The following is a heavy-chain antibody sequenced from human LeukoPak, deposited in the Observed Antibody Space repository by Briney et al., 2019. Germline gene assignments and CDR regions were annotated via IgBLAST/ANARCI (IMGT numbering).Heavy chain of an antibody. D-gene: IGHD2-2*01. Sequence: GGSLRLSCAASGFTFTTYSMNWVRQAPGKEPEWVSAVSSSSDYIYYADSVKGRFTISRDNSKNTLYLQMNSLRAEDTAVYYCAKKERYCSSTSCPPDAFDIWGQGTMVTVSS. CDR1: GFTFTTYS. CDR3: AKKERYCSSTSCPPDAFDI. V-gene: IGHV3-21*04. CDR2: VSSSSDYI. J-gene: IGHJ3*02.